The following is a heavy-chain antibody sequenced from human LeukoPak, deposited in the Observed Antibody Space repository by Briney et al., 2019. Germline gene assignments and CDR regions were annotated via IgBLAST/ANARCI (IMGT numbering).Heavy chain of an antibody. CDR2: INPNSGGT. Sequence: ASVKVSCKASGYTFTGYYMHWVRQAPGQGLEWMGWINPNSGGTNYAQKFLGRVTMTRDTSISTAYMELSRLRSDDTAVYYCARAPYDFWSGYYTEGIDYWGQGTLVTVSS. CDR1: GYTFTGYY. V-gene: IGHV1-2*02. J-gene: IGHJ4*02. CDR3: ARAPYDFWSGYYTEGIDY. D-gene: IGHD3-3*01.